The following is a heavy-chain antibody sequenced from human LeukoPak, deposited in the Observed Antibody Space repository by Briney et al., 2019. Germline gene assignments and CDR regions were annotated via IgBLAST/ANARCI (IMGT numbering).Heavy chain of an antibody. J-gene: IGHJ4*02. CDR3: AGDSGYAFDY. CDR2: ISSGSGTI. CDR1: GFTFSTYS. V-gene: IGHV3-48*02. D-gene: IGHD3-10*01. Sequence: GGSLRLSCAASGFTFSTYSMNWVRQAPGKGLEWVSYISSGSGTIRYADSVKGRFTISRDNAKNSLYLHMGSLRDEDTAVYYCAGDSGYAFDYWGRGTLVTASS.